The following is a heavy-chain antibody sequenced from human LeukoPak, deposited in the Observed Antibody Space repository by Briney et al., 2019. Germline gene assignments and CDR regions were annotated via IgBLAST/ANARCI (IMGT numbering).Heavy chain of an antibody. CDR1: GFTFSSYG. CDR3: ARVLSGRGSLYSYYYYMDV. V-gene: IGHV3-23*01. CDR2: ISGSGAGT. J-gene: IGHJ6*03. D-gene: IGHD3-16*02. Sequence: PGGSLRLSCAASGFTFSSYGMSWVRQAPGKGLEWVSGISGSGAGTYYADSVKGRFTISRDNSKNTLYLQMNSLRAEDTAVYFCARVLSGRGSLYSYYYYMDVWGKGTTVTISS.